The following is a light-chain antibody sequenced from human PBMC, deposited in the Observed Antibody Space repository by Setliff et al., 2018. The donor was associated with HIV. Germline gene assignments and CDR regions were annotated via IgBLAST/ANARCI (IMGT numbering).Light chain of an antibody. CDR2: EVS. J-gene: IGLJ1*01. V-gene: IGLV2-14*01. Sequence: SALTQPASVSGSPGQSIIISCTGTSNDVGDNNYVSWYQQHPGKAPKFIIYEVSIRPSGVSTRFSGSKSGNTASLTISGLQAEDEADYYCISYTVNNSPLYVLGSGTKVTVL. CDR3: ISYTVNNSPLYV. CDR1: SNDVGDNNY.